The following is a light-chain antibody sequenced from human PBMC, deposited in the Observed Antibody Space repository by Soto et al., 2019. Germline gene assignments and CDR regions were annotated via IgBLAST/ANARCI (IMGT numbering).Light chain of an antibody. V-gene: IGKV3-15*01. Sequence: EIVMTQSPATLSVSPGERATLSCRASQSVSSNLAWYQQKPGQAPRLLIYGASTRATGIRARFSGSGSGTEFTVTISSLQSEDSAVYYCQQYNNWPPWTFGQGTKVEIK. J-gene: IGKJ1*01. CDR1: QSVSSN. CDR2: GAS. CDR3: QQYNNWPPWT.